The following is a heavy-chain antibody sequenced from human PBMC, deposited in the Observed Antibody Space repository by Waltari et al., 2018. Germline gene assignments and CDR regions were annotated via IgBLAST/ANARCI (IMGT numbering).Heavy chain of an antibody. Sequence: DVQLVESGAGLVQPGGSMSTYCSASEVPFSYFALNWIRQAPGKGPEWLSYIRGGFSNIIHYAQSVKGRFTISRDDAKNSLYLQMSNLRVDDTAIYYCARDHLWAVDYWGQGTVVTVSS. D-gene: IGHD2-21*01. CDR2: IRGGFSNII. J-gene: IGHJ4*02. CDR1: EVPFSYFA. CDR3: ARDHLWAVDY. V-gene: IGHV3-48*01.